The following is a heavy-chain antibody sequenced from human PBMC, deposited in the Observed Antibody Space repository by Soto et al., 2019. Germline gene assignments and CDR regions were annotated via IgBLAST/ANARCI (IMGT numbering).Heavy chain of an antibody. V-gene: IGHV3-33*01. J-gene: IGHJ4*02. D-gene: IGHD6-13*01. CDR2: IWYDGSNK. CDR3: ARDRTSSVYSSSWYY. CDR1: GFTFSSYG. Sequence: GGSLRLSCAASGFTFSSYGMHWVRQAPGKGLEWVAVIWYDGSNKYYADSVKGRFTISRDNSKNTLYLQMNSLRAEDTAVYYCARDRTSSVYSSSWYYWGQGTLVTVSS.